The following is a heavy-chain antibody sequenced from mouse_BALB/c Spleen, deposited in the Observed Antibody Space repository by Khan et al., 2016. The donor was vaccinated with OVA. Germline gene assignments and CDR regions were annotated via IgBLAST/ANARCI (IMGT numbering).Heavy chain of an antibody. CDR2: IWSGGST. J-gene: IGHJ2*01. D-gene: IGHD1-3*01. Sequence: QVQLKQSGPGLVAPSQSLSITCTVSGFSLTSYGVHWVRQPPGKGLEWLGVIWSGGSTNYTSAFMSTLSISKDNFKSQVFLKMNSLQTDEKAKYYCARLEDIWGQGTTLTVSS. CDR3: ARLEDI. CDR1: GFSLTSYG. V-gene: IGHV2-9*02.